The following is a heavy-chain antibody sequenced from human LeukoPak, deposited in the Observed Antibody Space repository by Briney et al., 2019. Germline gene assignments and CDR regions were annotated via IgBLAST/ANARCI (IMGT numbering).Heavy chain of an antibody. CDR3: ASESWGYRGGSGTPPPI. V-gene: IGHV1-46*01. J-gene: IGHJ3*02. D-gene: IGHD3-10*01. Sequence: ASVKVSCKASGYTFTSYYMHWVRQAPGQGLEWMGIINPSGGSTSYAQKFQGRVTMTRDTSTSTVYMELSSLRSEDTAVYYCASESWGYRGGSGTPPPIWGQGTMVTVSS. CDR1: GYTFTSYY. CDR2: INPSGGST.